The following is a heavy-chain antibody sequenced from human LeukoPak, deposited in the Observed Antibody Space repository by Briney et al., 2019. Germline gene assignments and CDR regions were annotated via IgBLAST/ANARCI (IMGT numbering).Heavy chain of an antibody. V-gene: IGHV4-39*07. J-gene: IGHJ3*02. CDR1: GGSISSSSYY. CDR2: IYYSGGT. D-gene: IGHD3-22*01. Sequence: SETLSLTCTVSGGSISSSSYYWGWIRQPPGKGLEWIGSIYYSGGTYYNLSLKGRVTIFVDTSKNQFSLKVNSVTAADTAVYYCAGTYYYDKGAFDIWGQGTMVTVSS. CDR3: AGTYYYDKGAFDI.